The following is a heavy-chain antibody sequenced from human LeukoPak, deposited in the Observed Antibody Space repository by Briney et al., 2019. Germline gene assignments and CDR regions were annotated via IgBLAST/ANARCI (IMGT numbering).Heavy chain of an antibody. CDR1: GFTFSSYW. CDR3: ARDLIWDGDPDGRDF. CDR2: INQDGNKK. V-gene: IGHV3-7*01. J-gene: IGHJ4*02. D-gene: IGHD3-10*01. Sequence: GGSLRLSCAASGFTFSSYWMSWVRQAPGVGLEWVANINQDGNKKYYVDSVRGRFTISRDNAKNSLYLQMNGLRAEDTAVYYCARDLIWDGDPDGRDFWGQGTLVSVSS.